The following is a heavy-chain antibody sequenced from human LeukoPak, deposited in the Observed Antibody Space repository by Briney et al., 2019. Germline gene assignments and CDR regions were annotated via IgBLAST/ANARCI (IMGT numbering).Heavy chain of an antibody. V-gene: IGHV3-23*01. D-gene: IGHD3-10*01. CDR1: GFTFSSYA. CDR2: ISGSGGSI. Sequence: PGGSLRLSCAASGFTFSSYAMSWVRQAPGKGLEWVSAISGSGGSIYYADSVKGRFTISRDNSKNTLFLQMNSLRAEDTAVYYCEKEGGGSGGPLPNFAAGGQEPLAPV. J-gene: IGHJ4*02. CDR3: EKEGGGSGGPLPNFAA.